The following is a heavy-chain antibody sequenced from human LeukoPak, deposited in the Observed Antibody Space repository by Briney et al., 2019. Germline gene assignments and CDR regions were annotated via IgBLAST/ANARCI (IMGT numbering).Heavy chain of an antibody. CDR1: VGTSSSYV. Sequence: SVKVSCKASVGTSSSYVLSWVRQTPEQGGEWMGRMIAILGIANYEQKFQGRVTITEDKSTSTAYMELSGLRSEDTAVYYCAREVVSTPLSYYGMDVWGQGTTVTVSS. CDR3: AREVVSTPLSYYGMDV. J-gene: IGHJ6*02. D-gene: IGHD4-23*01. V-gene: IGHV1-69*04. CDR2: MIAILGIA.